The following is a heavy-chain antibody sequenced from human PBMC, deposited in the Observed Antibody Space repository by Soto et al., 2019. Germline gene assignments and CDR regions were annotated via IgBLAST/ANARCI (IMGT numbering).Heavy chain of an antibody. Sequence: QLSESGGGLLQPGGSLTLSCAAYGFTLTTDAMTWVRQPPGKGLEWVSSMNGAATSTSYADSVKGRFTTSRDNSKNTLYLEMNSLRAEDTAVYYCARGGADHYNYGMDVWGQGTTVIVSS. J-gene: IGHJ6*02. D-gene: IGHD3-10*01. CDR3: ARGGADHYNYGMDV. CDR2: MNGAATST. V-gene: IGHV3-23*05. CDR1: GFTLTTDA.